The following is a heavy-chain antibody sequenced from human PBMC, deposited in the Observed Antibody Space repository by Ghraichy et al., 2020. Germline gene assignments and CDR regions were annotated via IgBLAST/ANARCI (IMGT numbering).Heavy chain of an antibody. CDR3: ARDRYDFWSGYSAGCWFDP. Sequence: ASVKVSCKASGYTFTSYYMHWVRQAPGQGLEWMGIINPSGGSTSYAQKFQGRVTMTRDTSTSTVYMELSSLRSEDTAVYYCARDRYDFWSGYSAGCWFDPWGQGTLVTVSS. J-gene: IGHJ5*02. V-gene: IGHV1-46*01. CDR2: INPSGGST. CDR1: GYTFTSYY. D-gene: IGHD3-3*01.